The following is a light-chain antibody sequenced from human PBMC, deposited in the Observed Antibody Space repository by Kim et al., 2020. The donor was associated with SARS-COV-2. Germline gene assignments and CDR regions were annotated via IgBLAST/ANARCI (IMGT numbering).Light chain of an antibody. V-gene: IGKV1-39*01. Sequence: SVGDRVTITCRASQSISRYLNWYQQKPGKDPDLLIYAASSLQSGVPSRFSGSGSGTEFTLTISSLQPEDFATYYCQQTYTTPPWTFGQGTKVDIK. CDR1: QSISRY. CDR2: AAS. J-gene: IGKJ1*01. CDR3: QQTYTTPPWT.